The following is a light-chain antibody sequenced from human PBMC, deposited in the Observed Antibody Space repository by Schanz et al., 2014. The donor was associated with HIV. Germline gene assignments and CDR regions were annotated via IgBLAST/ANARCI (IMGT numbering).Light chain of an antibody. CDR3: NSYTRTSTPV. Sequence: QSVLTQPASVSGSPGQSITISCTGTTSDVGSYNFVSWYQQHPGKAPKLIIYDVSNRPSGVSNRFSGSKSGNTASLTISGLQAEDEADYYCNSYTRTSTPVFRGGTNLTVL. CDR2: DVS. V-gene: IGLV2-14*03. J-gene: IGLJ2*01. CDR1: TSDVGSYNF.